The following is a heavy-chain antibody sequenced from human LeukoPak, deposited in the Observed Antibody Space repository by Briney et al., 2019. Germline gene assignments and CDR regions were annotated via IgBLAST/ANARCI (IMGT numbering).Heavy chain of an antibody. V-gene: IGHV4-39*01. J-gene: IGHJ6*03. CDR1: VGSISSSSYY. CDR2: FYYSGST. Sequence: SETLSLTCTVSVGSISSSSYYGGSIRQPPGRGLGWIGSFYYSGSTYYNPSLKSRLTISVDTYKNQFSLKLSYVTAADTAVYYCARRSSNLKYYYYMDVWGKGTTVTVSS. CDR3: ARRSSNLKYYYYMDV. D-gene: IGHD6-13*01.